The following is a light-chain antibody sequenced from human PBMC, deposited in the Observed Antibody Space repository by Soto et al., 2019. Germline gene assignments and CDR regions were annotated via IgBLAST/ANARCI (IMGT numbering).Light chain of an antibody. CDR2: GIS. V-gene: IGKV3-20*01. CDR1: QSVTSNY. Sequence: EIVLTQSPDTLALSPGERATLSRRASQSVTSNYLAWYQQKPGQAPRLLIFGISSRATGIPDRFSGSGSGTDFTLTIARLEPEDFAVYSCQQYGSSYAFGQGTKLEIK. J-gene: IGKJ2*01. CDR3: QQYGSSYA.